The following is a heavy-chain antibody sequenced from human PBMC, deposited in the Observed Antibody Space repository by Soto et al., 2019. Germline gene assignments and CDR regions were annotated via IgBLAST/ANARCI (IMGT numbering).Heavy chain of an antibody. V-gene: IGHV3-7*05. D-gene: IGHD2-21*01. Sequence: PGGSLRLSCAASEFTFSSYWMSWVRQAPGKGLEWVANIKQDGSEKYYVDSVKGRFTISRDNAKNSLHLQMNSLRAEDTAVYYCARDRSRAGGDYNWFDPWGQGTLVTVSS. J-gene: IGHJ5*02. CDR1: EFTFSSYW. CDR2: IKQDGSEK. CDR3: ARDRSRAGGDYNWFDP.